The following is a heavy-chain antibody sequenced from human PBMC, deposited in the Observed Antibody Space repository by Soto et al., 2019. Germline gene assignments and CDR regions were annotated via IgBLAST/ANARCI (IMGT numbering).Heavy chain of an antibody. J-gene: IGHJ4*02. CDR2: IYYTGST. V-gene: IGHV4-59*01. D-gene: IGHD3-16*01. CDR3: ARSRGGYFDY. Sequence: SETLSLTCTVSGGSLNSYYWSWIRQPPGKGLEWIGYIYYTGSTNYNPSLKSRVTISGDTSKNQFSLKLSSVTAADTAVYYCARSRGGYFDYWGQGTLVTVS. CDR1: GGSLNSYY.